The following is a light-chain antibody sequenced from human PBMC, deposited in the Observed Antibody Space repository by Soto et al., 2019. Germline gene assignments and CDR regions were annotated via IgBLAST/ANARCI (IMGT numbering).Light chain of an antibody. CDR2: DAS. CDR3: QEHGISHIP. V-gene: IGKV1-5*01. Sequence: QMPKFAFTVPAIVNARVTITCRDSQSISSWLAWYQQKPGKAPKLLIYDASSLESGVPSRFSGSGSGTDFTLTINRLETEDFAVYYRQEHGISHIPLGQVARL. CDR1: QSISSW. J-gene: IGKJ5*01.